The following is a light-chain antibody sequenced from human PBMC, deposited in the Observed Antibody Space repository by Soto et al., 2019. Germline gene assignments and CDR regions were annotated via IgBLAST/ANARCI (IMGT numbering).Light chain of an antibody. Sequence: DIQMTLSPSSLSAPVGDRVTITCRASQSISSYLNWYQQKPGKAPKLLIYAASSLQSGVPSRFSGSGSGTDFTLTISSLQPEDFATYYCQQSYSTPMYTFGRGTKVDIK. CDR1: QSISSY. CDR2: AAS. V-gene: IGKV1-39*01. J-gene: IGKJ2*01. CDR3: QQSYSTPMYT.